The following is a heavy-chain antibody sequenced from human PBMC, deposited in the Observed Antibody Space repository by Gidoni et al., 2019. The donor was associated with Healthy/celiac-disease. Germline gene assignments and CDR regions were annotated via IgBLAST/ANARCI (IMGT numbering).Heavy chain of an antibody. CDR3: ARDAYCSSTSCYDEGLTY. Sequence: EVQLVESGGGLVQPGGSLRLPCAASGVPFSSYSMNWVRQAPGKGLEWVSYISSSSSTIYYADSVKGRFTISRDNAKNSLYLQMNSLRDEDTAVYYCARDAYCSSTSCYDEGLTYWGQGTLVTVSS. D-gene: IGHD2-2*01. CDR2: ISSSSSTI. V-gene: IGHV3-48*02. CDR1: GVPFSSYS. J-gene: IGHJ4*02.